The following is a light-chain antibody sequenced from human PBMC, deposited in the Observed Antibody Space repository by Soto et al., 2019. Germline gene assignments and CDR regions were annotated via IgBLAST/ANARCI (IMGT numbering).Light chain of an antibody. V-gene: IGKV1-33*01. CDR2: DAS. J-gene: IGKJ2*01. Sequence: DIQMTQSPSSLSASVGDRVTITCQASQDISNYLNWYQQKPGKAPKLLIYDASNLETGVPSRFSGSGSGTEFTFTISSLQPEDIATYYCQQYDKLPPVYTFGQGTKLEIK. CDR3: QQYDKLPPVYT. CDR1: QDISNY.